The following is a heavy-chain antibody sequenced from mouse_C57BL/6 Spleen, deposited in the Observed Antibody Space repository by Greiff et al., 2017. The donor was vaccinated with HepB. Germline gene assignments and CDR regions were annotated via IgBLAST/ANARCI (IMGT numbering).Heavy chain of an antibody. J-gene: IGHJ4*01. CDR1: GYTFTSYW. Sequence: VQLQQPGAELVRPGTSVKLSCKASGYTFTSYWMHWVKQRPGQGLEWIGVIDPSDSYTNYNQKFKGKATLTVDTSSSTAYMQLSSLTSEDSAVYYCARPRTGTEYYYAMDYWGQGTSVTVSS. CDR3: ARPRTGTEYYYAMDY. V-gene: IGHV1-59*01. CDR2: IDPSDSYT. D-gene: IGHD4-1*01.